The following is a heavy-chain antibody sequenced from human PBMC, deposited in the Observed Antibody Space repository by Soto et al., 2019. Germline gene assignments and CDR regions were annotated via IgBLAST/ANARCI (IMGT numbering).Heavy chain of an antibody. Sequence: KPSETLSLTCSVSNASITSSYLNWIRQPPGKGLEWIGFVYYTGTTKYNPSLKSRVTISVDMSKNQFSLKLTSVTTADTAFYFCARDFAGRGPFDPWGQGTLVTVSS. V-gene: IGHV4-59*01. CDR3: ARDFAGRGPFDP. D-gene: IGHD3-10*01. CDR1: NASITSSY. CDR2: VYYTGTT. J-gene: IGHJ5*01.